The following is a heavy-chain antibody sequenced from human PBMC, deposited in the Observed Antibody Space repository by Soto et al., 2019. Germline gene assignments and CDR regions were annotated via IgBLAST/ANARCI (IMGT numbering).Heavy chain of an antibody. CDR1: GFSFTSDI. D-gene: IGHD3-16*01. Sequence: GGSLRLSCAASGFSFTSDIMSWVRQTPGKGLEWVSLISGSGATTYYAASVKGRFTISRDNSKTTLYLQMNSLRADDTAIYYGGKPNRGKSAGLAPWGEGTLVTVSS. CDR2: ISGSGATT. CDR3: GKPNRGKSAGLAP. J-gene: IGHJ5*02. V-gene: IGHV3-23*01.